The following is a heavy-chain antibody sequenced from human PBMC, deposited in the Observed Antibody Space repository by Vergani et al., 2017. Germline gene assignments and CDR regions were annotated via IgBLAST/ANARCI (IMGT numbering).Heavy chain of an antibody. J-gene: IGHJ6*02. CDR2: IYTSGST. CDR3: ARDSGYYYDSSGYYYGGYYYYGMDV. CDR1: GGSISSYY. V-gene: IGHV4-4*07. D-gene: IGHD3-22*01. Sequence: QVQLQESGPGLVKPSETLSLTCTVSGGSISSYYWSWIRQPAGKGLEWIGRIYTSGSTNYNPSLKSRVTMSVDTSKNQFSLKLSSVTAADTAVYYCARDSGYYYDSSGYYYGGYYYYGMDVWGQGTTVTVSS.